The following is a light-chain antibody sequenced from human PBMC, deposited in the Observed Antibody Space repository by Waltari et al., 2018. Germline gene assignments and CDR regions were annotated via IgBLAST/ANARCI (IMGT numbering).Light chain of an antibody. CDR2: VAS. CDR1: QGIRSY. V-gene: IGKV1-27*01. CDR3: QSADTAPPT. J-gene: IGKJ4*01. Sequence: DIQMTQSPSSLSASVGDRVTISCRASQGIRSYVAWYQQKPGKAPKLLIYVASTLLSGVPSRFSGSGSGTDFSLTINSLQPEDVGTYYCQSADTAPPTFGGGTKVEIK.